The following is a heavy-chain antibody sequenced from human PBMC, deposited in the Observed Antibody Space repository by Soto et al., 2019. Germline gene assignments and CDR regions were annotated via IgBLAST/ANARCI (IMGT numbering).Heavy chain of an antibody. Sequence: GSLRLSCAASGFTVSSNYMSWVRQAPGKGLEWVSVIYSGGSTYYADSVKGRFTISRDNSKNTLYLQMNSLRAEDTAVYYCARELCSSTSCYYFDYWGQGTLVTVSS. J-gene: IGHJ4*02. CDR2: IYSGGST. CDR1: GFTVSSNY. CDR3: ARELCSSTSCYYFDY. D-gene: IGHD2-2*01. V-gene: IGHV3-53*01.